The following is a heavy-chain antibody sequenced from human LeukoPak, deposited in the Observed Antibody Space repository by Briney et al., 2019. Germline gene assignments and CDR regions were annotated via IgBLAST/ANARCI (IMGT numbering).Heavy chain of an antibody. CDR3: ARGYMIVAHFDY. V-gene: IGHV4-31*03. CDR2: IYYSGST. Sequence: PSQTLSLTCTVSGGSISSGGYYWSWIRQHPGKGLEWIGYIYYSGSTYYNPSLKSRVTISVDTSKNQFSLKLSSVTAAGTAVYYCARGYMIVAHFDYWGQGTLVTVSS. D-gene: IGHD3-22*01. J-gene: IGHJ4*02. CDR1: GGSISSGGYY.